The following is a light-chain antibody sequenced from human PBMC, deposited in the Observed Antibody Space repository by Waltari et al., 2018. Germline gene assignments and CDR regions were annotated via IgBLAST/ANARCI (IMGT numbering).Light chain of an antibody. CDR1: ALSKNY. CDR2: EDI. Sequence: SSELPPPPSVSVSPGQTPRNSCSGDALSKNYAYWYQQKSGQAPLLAIYEDIKRPTGIPERFSGSSSGTTATLTISGAHVDDEADYYCYSTDFSGHDRMFGGGTKLTIL. J-gene: IGLJ3*02. V-gene: IGLV3-10*01. CDR3: YSTDFSGHDRM.